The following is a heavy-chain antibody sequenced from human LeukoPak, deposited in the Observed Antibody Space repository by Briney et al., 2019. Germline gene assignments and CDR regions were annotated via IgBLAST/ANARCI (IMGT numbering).Heavy chain of an antibody. D-gene: IGHD7-27*01. CDR3: ARDRAPNWGRWFDP. CDR2: VSNDGTNK. Sequence: PGGSLRLSCEASGFTFSAYAMTWVRQAPGKGLEWVAVVSNDGTNKYYADSVKGRFTISRDNSKNTLYLQMNSLRAEDTAVYYCARDRAPNWGRWFDPWGQGTLVTVSS. J-gene: IGHJ5*02. CDR1: GFTFSAYA. V-gene: IGHV3-30*03.